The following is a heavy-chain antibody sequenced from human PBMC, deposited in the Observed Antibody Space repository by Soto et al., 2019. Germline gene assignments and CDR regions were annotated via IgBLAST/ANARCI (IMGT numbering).Heavy chain of an antibody. J-gene: IGHJ4*02. CDR1: GYTFAIYG. CDR2: ISGYNGNT. D-gene: IGHD6-19*01. Sequence: QVQLVQSGAEVRKPGASVKVSCETSGYTFAIYGTSCVRQAPGQGLEWMGWISGYNGNTSYAQKFQGRVTMTTDTSTGTAYMELRRLISDDTAVYYCARESLGWPAEHWGQGTLVTVSS. V-gene: IGHV1-18*01. CDR3: ARESLGWPAEH.